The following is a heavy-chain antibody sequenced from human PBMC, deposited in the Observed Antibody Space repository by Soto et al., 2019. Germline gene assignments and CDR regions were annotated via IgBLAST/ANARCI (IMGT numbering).Heavy chain of an antibody. CDR1: GGSISSYY. CDR2: IYYSGST. CDR3: ATAIYSYASFDY. Sequence: SETLSLTCTVSGGSISSYYWSWIRQPPGKGLEWIGYIYYSGSTNYNPSLKSRVTISVDTSKNQFSLKLSSVTAADTAVYYCATAIYSYASFDYWGQGTLVTVSS. V-gene: IGHV4-59*08. D-gene: IGHD5-18*01. J-gene: IGHJ4*02.